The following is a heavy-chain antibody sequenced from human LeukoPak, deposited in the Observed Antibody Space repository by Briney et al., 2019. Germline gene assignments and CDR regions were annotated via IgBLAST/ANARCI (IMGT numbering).Heavy chain of an antibody. Sequence: SETLSLTCTVSGGSISSYYWSWIRQPPGKGLEWIGYIYYSGSTNYNPSLKSRVTISVDTSKNQFSLKLSSVTAADTAVYYCARDNRIDGYNSDAFDIWGQGTMVTVSS. J-gene: IGHJ3*02. V-gene: IGHV4-59*01. CDR3: ARDNRIDGYNSDAFDI. CDR2: IYYSGST. D-gene: IGHD5-24*01. CDR1: GGSISSYY.